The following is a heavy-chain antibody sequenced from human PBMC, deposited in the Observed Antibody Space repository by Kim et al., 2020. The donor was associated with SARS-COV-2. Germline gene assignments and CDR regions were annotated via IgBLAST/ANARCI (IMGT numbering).Heavy chain of an antibody. D-gene: IGHD4-4*01. CDR2: ISSSGSTI. J-gene: IGHJ6*02. Sequence: GGSLRLSCAASGFTFSDYYMSWIRQAPGKGLEWVSYISSSGSTIYYADSVKGRFTISRDNAKNSLYLQMNSLRAEDTAVYYCARDWGYSNPDYYYYYGMDVWGQGTTVTVSS. CDR3: ARDWGYSNPDYYYYYGMDV. V-gene: IGHV3-11*01. CDR1: GFTFSDYY.